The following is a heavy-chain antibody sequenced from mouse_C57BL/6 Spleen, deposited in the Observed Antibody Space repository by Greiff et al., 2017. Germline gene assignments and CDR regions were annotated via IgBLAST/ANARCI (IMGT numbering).Heavy chain of an antibody. J-gene: IGHJ2*01. D-gene: IGHD2-3*01. CDR2: IYPGDGDT. CDR1: GYAFSSSW. V-gene: IGHV1-82*01. Sequence: QVQLKQSGPELVKPGASVKISCKASGYAFSSSWMNWVKQRPGKGLEWIGRIYPGDGDTNYNGKFKGKATLTADKSSSTAYMQLSSLTSEDSAVYFCARSVRYDGYYGGYFDYWGQGTTLTVSS. CDR3: ARSVRYDGYYGGYFDY.